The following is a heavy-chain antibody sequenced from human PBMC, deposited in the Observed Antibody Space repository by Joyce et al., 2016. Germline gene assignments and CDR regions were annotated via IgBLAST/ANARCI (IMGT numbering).Heavy chain of an antibody. CDR1: GFSVNAGYY. V-gene: IGHV4-38-2*01. Sequence: QVRLQESGPGLVKPSETLSLTCAVSGFSVNAGYYWGWIRQPPGKGLEWIAIGHQTGRGSANPTLKSRVTVSVDTSKNQCSLTLTSVTDADTATYYCARLAYYDFSTLYPPVASFCGMDVWGRGTPVTVSS. J-gene: IGHJ6*02. CDR2: GHQTGRG. D-gene: IGHD3/OR15-3a*01. CDR3: ARLAYYDFSTLYPPVASFCGMDV.